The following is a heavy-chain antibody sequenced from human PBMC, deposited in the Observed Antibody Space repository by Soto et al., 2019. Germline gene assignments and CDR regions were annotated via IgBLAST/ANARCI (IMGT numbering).Heavy chain of an antibody. Sequence: SETLSLTCAVSGGSISSSNWWSWVRQPPGKGLEWIGEIYHSGSTNYNPSLKSRVTISVDKSKNQFSLKLSSVTAADTAVYYCAKVSIAAAGTASRFDYWGQGXLVTVYS. V-gene: IGHV4-4*02. CDR2: IYHSGST. D-gene: IGHD6-13*01. J-gene: IGHJ4*02. CDR1: GGSISSSNW. CDR3: AKVSIAAAGTASRFDY.